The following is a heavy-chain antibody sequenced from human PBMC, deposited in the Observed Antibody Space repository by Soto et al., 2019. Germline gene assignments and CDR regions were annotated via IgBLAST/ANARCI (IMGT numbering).Heavy chain of an antibody. D-gene: IGHD6-13*01. CDR1: GFSLNTNGVS. V-gene: IGHV2-5*02. CDR2: IYWDDDK. Sequence: QITLKESGPTLVKPTQTLTLTCTFSGFSLNTNGVSVGWIRQPPGKALEWLALIYWDDDKRYCPSLKSRLTIXXNXSIXQVVITMTNMDPVDTGTYYCAPRRDTIQQMGDFDSWGQGTLVTVSS. CDR3: APRRDTIQQMGDFDS. J-gene: IGHJ4*02.